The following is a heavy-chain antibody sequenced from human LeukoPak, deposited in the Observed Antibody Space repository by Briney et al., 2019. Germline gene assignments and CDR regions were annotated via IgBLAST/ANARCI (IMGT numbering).Heavy chain of an antibody. D-gene: IGHD3-22*01. CDR2: ISWNGGRT. J-gene: IGHJ5*02. CDR1: GFIFDDYA. V-gene: IGHV3-9*01. CDR3: ARDLGDLNYYDSSGYYYIGWFDP. Sequence: GGSLRLSCAASGFIFDDYAMHWVRQAPGKGLEWVSGISWNGGRTAYADSVKGRLTISRDNAKNSLYLQMNSLRAEDTALYHCARDLGDLNYYDSSGYYYIGWFDPWGQGTLVTVSS.